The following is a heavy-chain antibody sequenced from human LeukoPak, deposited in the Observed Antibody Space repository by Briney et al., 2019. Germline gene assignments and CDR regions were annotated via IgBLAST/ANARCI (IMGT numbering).Heavy chain of an antibody. V-gene: IGHV1-8*01. J-gene: IGHJ5*02. CDR3: ARGGWYGGWFDP. D-gene: IGHD6-19*01. CDR2: MNPNSGNT. Sequence: ASVKVSCKASGYTFTSYDINWVRQATGQGLEWMGWMNPNSGNTGYAQKFQGRVTMTRNTSISTDYMELSSLRSEDTAVYYCARGGWYGGWFDPWGQGTLVTVSS. CDR1: GYTFTSYD.